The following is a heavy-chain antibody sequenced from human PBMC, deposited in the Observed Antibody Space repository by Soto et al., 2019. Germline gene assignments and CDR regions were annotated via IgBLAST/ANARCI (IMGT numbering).Heavy chain of an antibody. CDR3: AXESQGIXYYDSSAXWHFDL. Sequence: QLQLQESGSGLVKPSQTLSLTCAVSGGSISSGGYSWSWIRQPPGKGLEWIGCISHSGSTDFNPSLKSRVTMSVDRSKNQFSLNLSSVTAADTAVYYCAXESQGIXYYDSSAXWHFDLWGRGTLVTVSS. D-gene: IGHD3-22*01. CDR2: ISHSGST. CDR1: GGSISSGGYS. V-gene: IGHV4-30-2*01. J-gene: IGHJ2*01.